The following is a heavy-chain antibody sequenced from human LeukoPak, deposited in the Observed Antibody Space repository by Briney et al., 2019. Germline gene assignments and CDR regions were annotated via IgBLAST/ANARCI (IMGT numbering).Heavy chain of an antibody. V-gene: IGHV1-2*04. CDR1: GYTFTGYY. D-gene: IGHD3-3*01. J-gene: IGHJ4*02. Sequence: VASVKVSCKASGYTFTGYYMHWVRQAPGQGLEWMGWINPNSGGTNYAQKFQGWVTMTRDTSISTAYMELSRLRSDDTAVYYCARVGRTYYDFWSGSWSRKARSYYFDYWGQGTLVTVSS. CDR2: INPNSGGT. CDR3: ARVGRTYYDFWSGSWSRKARSYYFDY.